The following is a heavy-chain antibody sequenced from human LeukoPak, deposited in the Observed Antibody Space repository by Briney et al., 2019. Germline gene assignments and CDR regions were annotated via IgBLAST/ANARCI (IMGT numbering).Heavy chain of an antibody. J-gene: IGHJ4*02. V-gene: IGHV1-18*01. Sequence: ASVKVSCKASGYTFTSYGISWVRQAPGQGLEWMGWISAYNGNTNYAQKLQGRVTMTTDTSTSTAYMELRSLRSDDTAVYYCARDRALNMITFGGVIEPFDYWGQGTLVTVSS. CDR3: ARDRALNMITFGGVIEPFDY. CDR2: ISAYNGNT. D-gene: IGHD3-16*02. CDR1: GYTFTSYG.